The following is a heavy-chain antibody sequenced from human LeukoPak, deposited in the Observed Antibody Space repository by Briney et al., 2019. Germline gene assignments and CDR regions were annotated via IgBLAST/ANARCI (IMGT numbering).Heavy chain of an antibody. CDR2: IYYSGST. J-gene: IGHJ3*02. CDR1: GGSISSSSYY. CDR3: ASPIAVAGTDDAFDI. Sequence: SETLSLTCTVSGGSISSSSYYWGWIRQPPGKGLEWIRSIYYSGSTYYNPSLKSRVTISVDTSKNQFSLKLSSVTAADTAVYYCASPIAVAGTDDAFDIWGQGTMVTVSS. D-gene: IGHD6-19*01. V-gene: IGHV4-39*01.